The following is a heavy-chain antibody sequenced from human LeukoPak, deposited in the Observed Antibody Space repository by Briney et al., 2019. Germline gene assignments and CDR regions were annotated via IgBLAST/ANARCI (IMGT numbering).Heavy chain of an antibody. CDR2: INHRGST. D-gene: IGHD2-2*01. V-gene: IGHV4-34*01. J-gene: IGHJ5*02. Sequence: SETLSLTCALYGGSFSGYYWRWIRQPPGKGREWIGEINHRGSTNYNPSLRSRVTISVDTSKNQFSLKLSSVTAADTAVYYCARGTRHKGYCSSTSCKRNWFDPWGEGTLVTVSS. CDR3: ARGTRHKGYCSSTSCKRNWFDP. CDR1: GGSFSGYY.